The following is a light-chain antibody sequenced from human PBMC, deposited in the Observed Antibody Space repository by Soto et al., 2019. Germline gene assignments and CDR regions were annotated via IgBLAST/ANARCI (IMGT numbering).Light chain of an antibody. CDR2: GAS. Sequence: EIVMTQSPATLSVSPGQRATLSCRASQSVSSNLAWYQHKPGQAPRLLIYGASTRATGIPARFSDSGSGTEFPLNIRIWQSEDVAVYYCQQWNNWPWTFGQGTKVEIK. V-gene: IGKV3-15*01. CDR1: QSVSSN. J-gene: IGKJ1*01. CDR3: QQWNNWPWT.